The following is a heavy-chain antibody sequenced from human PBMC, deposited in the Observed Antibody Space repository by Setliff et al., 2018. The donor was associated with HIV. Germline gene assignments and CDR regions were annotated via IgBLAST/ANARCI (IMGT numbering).Heavy chain of an antibody. CDR1: GDSISSYS. Sequence: PSETLSLTCTVSGDSISSYSWNWIRQPPGRGLEWIGYVYASGETNYNPSLKSRVTMSTDTSRNQFFLNLNYATAADTAVYYCARDRGRYGDYRDFDYWGQGALVTVPQ. CDR2: VYASGET. D-gene: IGHD4-17*01. J-gene: IGHJ4*02. V-gene: IGHV4-4*09. CDR3: ARDRGRYGDYRDFDY.